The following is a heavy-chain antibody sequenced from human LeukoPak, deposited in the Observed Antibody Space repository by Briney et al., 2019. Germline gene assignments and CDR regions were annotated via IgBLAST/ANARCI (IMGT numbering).Heavy chain of an antibody. Sequence: SETLSLTCAVYGGSFSGYYWSWIRQPPGKGLEWIGEINHSGSTNYNPSLKSRVTISVDTSKNQFSLKLSSVTAADTAVYYCARVRRWLVTGWFDPGAREPWSPSPQ. V-gene: IGHV4-34*01. J-gene: IGHJ5*02. CDR2: INHSGST. CDR3: ARVRRWLVTGWFDP. D-gene: IGHD2-21*02. CDR1: GGSFSGYY.